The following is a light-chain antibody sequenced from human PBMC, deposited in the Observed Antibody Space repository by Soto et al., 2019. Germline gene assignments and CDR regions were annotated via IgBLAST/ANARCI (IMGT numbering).Light chain of an antibody. Sequence: EIVLTQSPATLSLSPGERATLSCRASQNIGSNLAWYRQTRGQAPRLLIYAASNRATGIPARFSGSWSGTDSTLTISSLEPEDFAVYYCQQRGNWPPLTFGRGTEVEIK. J-gene: IGKJ4*01. CDR2: AAS. CDR1: QNIGSN. CDR3: QQRGNWPPLT. V-gene: IGKV3-11*01.